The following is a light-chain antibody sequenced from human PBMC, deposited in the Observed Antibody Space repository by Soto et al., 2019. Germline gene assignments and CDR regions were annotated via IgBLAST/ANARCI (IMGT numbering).Light chain of an antibody. Sequence: LTQPASVSGSPGQSITISCTGTSSDVGGFNYVSWYQQHPGKAPKLMIFDVSSRPTGVSNRFSGSKSGNTASLTISGLQAEDEADYYCSSSTSSSTLVLFGGGTKVTV. J-gene: IGLJ2*01. CDR3: SSSTSSSTLVL. CDR1: SSDVGGFNY. CDR2: DVS. V-gene: IGLV2-14*01.